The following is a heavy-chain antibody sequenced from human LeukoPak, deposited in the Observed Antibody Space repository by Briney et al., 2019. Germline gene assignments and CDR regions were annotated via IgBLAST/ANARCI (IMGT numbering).Heavy chain of an antibody. CDR1: GFTFSSYA. D-gene: IGHD6-13*01. V-gene: IGHV3-23*01. Sequence: GSLRLSCAASGFTFSSYAMSWVRQAPGKGLEWVSAISGSGGSTYYADSVKGRFTISRDNSKNTLYLQMNSLRAEDTAVYYCAKAGAYSRNYYFDYWGREPWSPSPQ. J-gene: IGHJ4*02. CDR2: ISGSGGST. CDR3: AKAGAYSRNYYFDY.